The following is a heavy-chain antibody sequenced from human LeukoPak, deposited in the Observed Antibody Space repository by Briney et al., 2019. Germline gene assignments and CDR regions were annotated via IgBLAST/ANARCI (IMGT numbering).Heavy chain of an antibody. Sequence: SVKVSCKASGGTFSSYAISWVRQAPGQGLEWMGRIIPIFGIANYAQKFQGRVTITADKSTSTAYMELSSLRSEDTAVYYCARDTRGTSSGWFDPWGKGTLVTVSS. D-gene: IGHD2-2*01. CDR2: IIPIFGIA. CDR1: GGTFSSYA. CDR3: ARDTRGTSSGWFDP. V-gene: IGHV1-69*04. J-gene: IGHJ5*02.